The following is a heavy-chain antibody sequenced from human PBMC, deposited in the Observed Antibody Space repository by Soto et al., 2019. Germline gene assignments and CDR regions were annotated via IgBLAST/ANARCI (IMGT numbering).Heavy chain of an antibody. CDR1: GFSFTNAW. J-gene: IGHJ5*02. Sequence: GGSLRLSCAASGFSFTNAWMNWVRQAPGKGLEWVGRIKRRTDDGATDYAAPVKGRFSISRDDSENTVFLQMNSLRSDDTAVYYCARGVGSGSYYNQYNWFDPWGQGTLVTVSS. CDR2: IKRRTDDGAT. CDR3: ARGVGSGSYYNQYNWFDP. D-gene: IGHD3-10*01. V-gene: IGHV3-15*07.